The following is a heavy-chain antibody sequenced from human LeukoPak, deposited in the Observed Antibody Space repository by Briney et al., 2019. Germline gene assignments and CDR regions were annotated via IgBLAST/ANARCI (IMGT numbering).Heavy chain of an antibody. CDR1: GGSFSGYY. CDR3: ARLRSYSSGWYRFDY. V-gene: IGHV4-34*01. J-gene: IGHJ4*02. CDR2: INHSGST. Sequence: SETLSLTCAVYGGSFSGYYWSWIRQPPGKGLEWIGEINHSGSTNYNPSLKSRVTISVDTSKNQFSLKLSSVTAADTAVYYCARLRSYSSGWYRFDYWGKGTLVTVSS. D-gene: IGHD6-19*01.